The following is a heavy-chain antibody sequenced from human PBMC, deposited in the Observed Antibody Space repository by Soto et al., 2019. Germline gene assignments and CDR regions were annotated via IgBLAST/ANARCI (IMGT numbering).Heavy chain of an antibody. CDR1: GGSISSSSYY. CDR2: IYYSGST. CDR3: ARRVGYYDFWSGYSLYYYYGMDV. J-gene: IGHJ6*02. Sequence: PSETLFLTCTVSGGSISSSSYYWGWIRQPPGKGLEWIGSIYYSGSTYYNPSLKSRVTISVDTSKNQFSLKLSSVTAADTAVYYCARRVGYYDFWSGYSLYYYYGMDVWGQGTTVTVSS. D-gene: IGHD3-3*01. V-gene: IGHV4-39*01.